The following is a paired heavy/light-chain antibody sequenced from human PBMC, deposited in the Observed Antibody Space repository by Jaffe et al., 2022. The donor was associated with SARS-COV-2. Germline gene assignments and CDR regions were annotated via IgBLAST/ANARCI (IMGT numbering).Light chain of an antibody. J-gene: IGKJ2*01. CDR2: AAS. CDR3: QQSYSTET. V-gene: IGKV1-39*01. Sequence: DIQMTQSPSSLSASVGDRVTITCRASQSISSYLNWYQQKPGKAPKLLIYAASSLQSGVPSRFSGSGSGTDFTLTISSLQPEDFATYYCQQSYSTETFGQGTKLEIK. CDR1: QSISSY.
Heavy chain of an antibody. CDR3: ARRITMVRGVIVYYYGMDV. Sequence: EVQLVESGGGLIQPGGSLRLSCAASGFTVSSNYMSWVRQAPGKGLEWVSVIYSGGSTYYADSVKGRFTISRDNSKNTLYLQMNSLRAEDTAVYYCARRITMVRGVIVYYYGMDVWGQGTTVTVSS. CDR2: IYSGGST. J-gene: IGHJ6*02. D-gene: IGHD3-10*01. CDR1: GFTVSSNY. V-gene: IGHV3-53*01.